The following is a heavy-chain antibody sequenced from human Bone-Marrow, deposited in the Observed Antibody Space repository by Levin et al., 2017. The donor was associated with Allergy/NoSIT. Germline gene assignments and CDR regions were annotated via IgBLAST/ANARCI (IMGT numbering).Heavy chain of an antibody. J-gene: IGHJ4*02. CDR2: ISYDGSNK. CDR1: GFTFSSYA. D-gene: IGHD6-6*01. CDR3: ARDRSIAARPGSGYFDY. V-gene: IGHV3-30*04. Sequence: GGSLRLSCAASGFTFSSYAMHWVRQAPGKGLEWVAVISYDGSNKYYADSVKGRFTISRDNSKNTLYLQMNSLRAEDTAVYYCARDRSIAARPGSGYFDYWGQGTLVTVSS.